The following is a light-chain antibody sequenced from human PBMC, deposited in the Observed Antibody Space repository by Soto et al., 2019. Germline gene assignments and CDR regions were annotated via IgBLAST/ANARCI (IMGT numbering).Light chain of an antibody. J-gene: IGKJ2*01. Sequence: DIVLTQSPDSLAVSLGERATINCKSSQNILYSSSNKNYLAWYQQKPGQPPKPLIYWASTRESGVPDRFSVSGSGTDFTLTISSLQVEDVEVYYCQARYAFGQGTKLEIK. CDR3: QARYA. CDR2: WAS. V-gene: IGKV4-1*01. CDR1: QNILYSSSNKNY.